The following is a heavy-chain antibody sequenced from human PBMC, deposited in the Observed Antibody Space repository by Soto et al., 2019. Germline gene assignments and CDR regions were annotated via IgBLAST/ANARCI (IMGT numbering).Heavy chain of an antibody. D-gene: IGHD2-21*01. V-gene: IGHV4-34*01. J-gene: IGHJ6*02. CDR3: ASLPELIVTGYYYYGMDV. CDR2: INHSGST. CDR1: GGSFSGYY. Sequence: SDTLSLTCAVYGGSFSGYYWSWIRQPPGKGLEWIGEINHSGSTNYNPSLKSRVTISVDTSKNQFSLKLSSVTAADTAVYYCASLPELIVTGYYYYGMDVWGQGTTVNVSS.